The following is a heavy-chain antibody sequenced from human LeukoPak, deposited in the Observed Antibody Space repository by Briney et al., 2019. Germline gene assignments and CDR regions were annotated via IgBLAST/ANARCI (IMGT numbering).Heavy chain of an antibody. CDR1: GFTFSSYA. CDR3: ASPLRGY. J-gene: IGHJ4*02. D-gene: IGHD2-8*01. CDR2: ISYDGSNK. Sequence: GGSLRLSCAASGFTFSSYAMHWVRQAPGKGLEWVAVISYDGSNKYYADSVKGRFTISRDNSKNTLYLQMNSLRAGDTAVYYCASPLRGYWGQGTLVTVSS. V-gene: IGHV3-30-3*01.